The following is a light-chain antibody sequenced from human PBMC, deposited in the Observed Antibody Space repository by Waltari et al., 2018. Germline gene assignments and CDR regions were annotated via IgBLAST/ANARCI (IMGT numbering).Light chain of an antibody. Sequence: QSALTQPASVSGSPGQSITISCTGTSTDVGSSNSVSWYPDLPGQGPKVIIYDVSDRPSGVSARFSGSKSGNTASLTISGLQAEDEANYYCTSQSTNNVVLFGGGTKVTVL. CDR2: DVS. V-gene: IGLV2-14*03. CDR1: STDVGSSNS. J-gene: IGLJ3*02. CDR3: TSQSTNNVVL.